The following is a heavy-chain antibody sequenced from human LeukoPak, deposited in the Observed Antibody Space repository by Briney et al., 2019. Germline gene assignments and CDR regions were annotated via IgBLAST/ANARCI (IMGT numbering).Heavy chain of an antibody. CDR2: IYSGGST. V-gene: IGHV3-66*01. J-gene: IGHJ4*02. CDR3: ARDRCYFDY. Sequence: ETLSLTCAVYGGSFSGYYWSWVRQAPGKGLEWVSVIYSGGSTYYADSVKGRFTISRDNSKNTLYLQMNSLRAEDTAVYYCARDRCYFDYWGQGTLVTVSS. CDR1: GGSFSGYY.